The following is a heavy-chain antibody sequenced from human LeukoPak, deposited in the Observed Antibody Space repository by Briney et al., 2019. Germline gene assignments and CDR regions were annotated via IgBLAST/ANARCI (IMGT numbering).Heavy chain of an antibody. CDR2: IDAGNGRT. J-gene: IGHJ3*02. CDR3: ATDGPRRAFDI. CDR1: QYTFTDYA. Sequence: GASVKVSCKASQYTFTDYAVHWVRQAPGQRLEWMGWIDAGNGRTKYSQNFQGRVTMTEDTSTDTAYMELSSLRSEDTAVYYCATDGPRRAFDIWGQGTMVTVSS. V-gene: IGHV1-3*01.